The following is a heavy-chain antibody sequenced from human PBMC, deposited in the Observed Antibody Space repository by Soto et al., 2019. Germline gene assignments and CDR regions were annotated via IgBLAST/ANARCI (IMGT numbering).Heavy chain of an antibody. Sequence: QVQLVESGGGLVKPGGSLRLSCAASGFTFSDYYMSWIRQAPGRGLEWLSYINRNGKNRDYADSVRGRFTIARDNAKTSLYREMNGLSVEDTAVYYCARRRRTYMDDSVLMHDFDCWGQGTLVTVSS. CDR3: ARRRRTYMDDSVLMHDFDC. CDR2: INRNGKNR. D-gene: IGHD2-8*01. V-gene: IGHV3-11*01. CDR1: GFTFSDYY. J-gene: IGHJ4*02.